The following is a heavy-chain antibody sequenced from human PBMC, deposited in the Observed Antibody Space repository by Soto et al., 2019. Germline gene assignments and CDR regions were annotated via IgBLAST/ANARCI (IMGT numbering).Heavy chain of an antibody. D-gene: IGHD3-22*01. CDR1: GGTFSSYA. J-gene: IGHJ5*02. V-gene: IGHV1-69*13. CDR3: ARGSMSVYYYDTYNWFDP. CDR2: IIPIFGTA. Sequence: SVKVSCKASGGTFSSYAISWVRQAPGQGLEWMGGIIPIFGTANYAQKFQGRVTITADESTSTAYMELSSLRSEDTAVYYCARGSMSVYYYDTYNWFDPWGQGTLVTVSS.